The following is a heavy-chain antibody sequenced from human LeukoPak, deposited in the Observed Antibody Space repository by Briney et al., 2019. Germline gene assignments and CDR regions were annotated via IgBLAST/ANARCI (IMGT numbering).Heavy chain of an antibody. J-gene: IGHJ5*02. CDR1: GGSISSYY. D-gene: IGHD4-17*01. V-gene: IGHV4-59*01. CDR3: AREHAVRFDP. CDR2: IYYSGST. Sequence: PSETLSLTCTVSGGSISSYYWSWIRQPPGKGLEWIGYIYYSGSTNYNPSLKSRVTISVDTSKNQFSLRLSSVTAADTAVYYCAREHAVRFDPWGQGTLATVSS.